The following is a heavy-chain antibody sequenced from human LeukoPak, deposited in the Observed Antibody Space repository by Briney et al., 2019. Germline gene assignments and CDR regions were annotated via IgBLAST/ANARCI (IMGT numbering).Heavy chain of an antibody. CDR2: ISWNSGSI. V-gene: IGHV3-9*01. Sequence: GGSLRLSCAASGFTFDDYAMHWVRQAPGKGLEWVSGISWNSGSIGYADSVKGRFTIFRDNAKNSLYLQMNSLRAEDTALYYCARDQGSGTRGAFDIWGQGTMVTVSS. J-gene: IGHJ3*02. D-gene: IGHD3-10*01. CDR3: ARDQGSGTRGAFDI. CDR1: GFTFDDYA.